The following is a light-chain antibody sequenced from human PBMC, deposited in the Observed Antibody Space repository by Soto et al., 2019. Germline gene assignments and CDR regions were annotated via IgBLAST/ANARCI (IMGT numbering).Light chain of an antibody. Sequence: DILLTQSPATLSLSPGEXATLSCRASQSVSSYLAWYQQKPGQAPRLIIHGASSRATGVPDRITGSGSGTDFTLSISRLEPEDFAVYYCQQYGGSTRTFGQGTKVDIK. CDR3: QQYGGSTRT. J-gene: IGKJ1*01. CDR2: GAS. V-gene: IGKV3-20*01. CDR1: QSVSSY.